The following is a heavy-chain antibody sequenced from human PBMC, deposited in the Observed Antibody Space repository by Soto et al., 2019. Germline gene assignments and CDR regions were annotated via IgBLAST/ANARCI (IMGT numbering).Heavy chain of an antibody. CDR3: ATTVTTHYYYYGMDV. CDR1: GYSFSRYW. D-gene: IGHD4-17*01. J-gene: IGHJ6*02. Sequence: GEALKISCKGSGYSFSRYWIGWVRQMPGKGLEWMGIIYPGDSDTRYSPSFQGQVTISADKSISTAYLQWSSLKASDTAMYYCATTVTTHYYYYGMDVWGQGTTVTVSS. CDR2: IYPGDSDT. V-gene: IGHV5-51*01.